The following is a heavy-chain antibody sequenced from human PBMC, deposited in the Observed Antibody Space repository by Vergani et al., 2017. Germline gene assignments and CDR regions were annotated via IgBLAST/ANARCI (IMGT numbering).Heavy chain of an antibody. Sequence: EVQLLESGGGLVQPGGSLRLSCAASGFTFSNYAMNWVRQAPGKGLEWVSVIIASGGSTYYADSVKGRFTIARDNSKNTLYLQMNSLRAEDTAVYYCAKGASGGGWLNDYWGQGTLVTVSS. D-gene: IGHD6-19*01. CDR2: IIASGGST. J-gene: IGHJ4*02. CDR3: AKGASGGGWLNDY. CDR1: GFTFSNYA. V-gene: IGHV3-23*01.